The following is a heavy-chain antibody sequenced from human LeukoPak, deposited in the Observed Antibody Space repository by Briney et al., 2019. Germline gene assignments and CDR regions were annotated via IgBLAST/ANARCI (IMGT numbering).Heavy chain of an antibody. CDR3: ARMDLYGGYSIGFDS. CDR2: INPNIGDT. D-gene: IGHD4-23*01. V-gene: IGHV1-2*02. Sequence: ASVKVSCKASGYTFTGYFMHWVRQAPGQGLQWMGWINPNIGDTHYAQKFRGRVTMTRDTSISTVYMELSRLTPDDTAVYYCARMDLYGGYSIGFDSWGQGTLVIVSS. CDR1: GYTFTGYF. J-gene: IGHJ5*01.